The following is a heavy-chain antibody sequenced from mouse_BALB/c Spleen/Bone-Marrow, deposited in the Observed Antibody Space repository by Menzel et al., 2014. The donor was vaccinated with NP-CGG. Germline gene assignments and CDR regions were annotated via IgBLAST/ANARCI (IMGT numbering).Heavy chain of an antibody. V-gene: IGHV14-4*02. J-gene: IGHJ1*01. Sequence: EVQLVESGAELVRSGASVKLSCTASGFNIKDYYMHWVKQRPEQGLECIGWIDPENGDTEYAPKFQGKATMTADTSSNTAYLQLSSLTSEDTAVYYCNRYDWYFDVWGAGTPVPVSS. D-gene: IGHD2-14*01. CDR1: GFNIKDYY. CDR2: IDPENGDT. CDR3: NRYDWYFDV.